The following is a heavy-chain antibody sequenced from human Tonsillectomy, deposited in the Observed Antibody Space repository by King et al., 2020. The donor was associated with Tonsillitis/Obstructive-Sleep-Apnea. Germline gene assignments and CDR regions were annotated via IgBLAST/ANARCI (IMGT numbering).Heavy chain of an antibody. V-gene: IGHV7-4-1*02. CDR2: INTNTGNP. CDR3: ARVDYDFWSGYYFDY. D-gene: IGHD3-3*01. CDR1: GYTFTSYA. Sequence: QLVQSGSELKKPGASVKVSCKASGYTFTSYAMNWVRQAPGQVLEWIVWINTNTGNPTYAEGFTGRFVFALHTSVCTAYLQISSLKAEDTAVYYCARVDYDFWSGYYFDYWGQGTLVTVSS. J-gene: IGHJ4*02.